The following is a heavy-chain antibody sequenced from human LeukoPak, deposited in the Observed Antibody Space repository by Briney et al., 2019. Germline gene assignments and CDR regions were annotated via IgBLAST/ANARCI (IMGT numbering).Heavy chain of an antibody. V-gene: IGHV4-39*01. J-gene: IGHJ4*02. CDR1: GGSISSSSYY. CDR3: ARFPRWGSGYYKKSGYYFDY. CDR2: IYYSGST. D-gene: IGHD3-22*01. Sequence: SETLSLTCTVSGGSISSSSYYWGWIRQPPGKGLEWIGSIYYSGSTYYNPSLKSRVTISVDTSKNQFSLKLSSVTAADTAVYYCARFPRWGSGYYKKSGYYFDYWGRGTLVTVSS.